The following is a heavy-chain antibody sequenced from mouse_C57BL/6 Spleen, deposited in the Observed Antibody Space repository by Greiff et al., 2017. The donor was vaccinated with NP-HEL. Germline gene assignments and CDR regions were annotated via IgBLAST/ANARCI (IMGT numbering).Heavy chain of an antibody. CDR2: IDPSDSYT. CDR3: ARDGYSDY. Sequence: QVQLQQPGAELVKPGASVKLSCKASGYTFTSYWMQWVKQRPGQGLEWIGEIDPSDSYTNYNQKFKGKATLTVDTPSSTAYMQLSSLTSEDSAVYYCARDGYSDYWGQGTTLTVSS. D-gene: IGHD2-3*01. J-gene: IGHJ2*01. CDR1: GYTFTSYW. V-gene: IGHV1-50*01.